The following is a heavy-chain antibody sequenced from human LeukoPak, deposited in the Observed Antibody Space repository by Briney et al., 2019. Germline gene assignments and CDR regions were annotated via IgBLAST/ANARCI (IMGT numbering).Heavy chain of an antibody. CDR3: ARHSDWSYDY. D-gene: IGHD1-7*01. CDR2: INPGGSDK. Sequence: GGSLRLSCAASGSMFSSNWMTWVRQAPGKGLEWLANINPGGSDKYFADSVRGRFTISRDNAKNSLSLQINGLRADDTAVYYCARHSDWSYDYWGQGTLVTVSS. J-gene: IGHJ4*02. V-gene: IGHV3-7*01. CDR1: GSMFSSNW.